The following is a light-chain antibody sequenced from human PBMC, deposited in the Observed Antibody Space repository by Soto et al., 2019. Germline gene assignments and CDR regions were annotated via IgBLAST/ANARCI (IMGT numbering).Light chain of an antibody. J-gene: IGKJ3*01. CDR2: DAS. CDR3: QQYSTEPFT. CDR1: RSITNW. V-gene: IGKV1-5*01. Sequence: DIQMTQSPSTLSASVGDRVTLTCRASRSITNWLAWFQQKPGKAPKLLIYDASNLESGVPSRFSGSGSGTEFTLSISSLQPDDFGTYYWQQYSTEPFTFGPGTIVDLK.